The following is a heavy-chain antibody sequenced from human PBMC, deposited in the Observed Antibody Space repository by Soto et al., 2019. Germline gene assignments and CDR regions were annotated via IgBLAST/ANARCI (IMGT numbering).Heavy chain of an antibody. V-gene: IGHV4-31*03. CDR3: ARVCGGDCHYGMDV. Sequence: PSETLALTCTVSGGSISSGGYYWSWIRQHPGKGLEWIGYIYYSGSTYYNPSLKSRVTISVDTSKSQFSLKLSSVTAADTAVYYCARVCGGDCHYGMDVWGQGTTVTFS. J-gene: IGHJ6*02. CDR1: GGSISSGGYY. CDR2: IYYSGST. D-gene: IGHD2-21*02.